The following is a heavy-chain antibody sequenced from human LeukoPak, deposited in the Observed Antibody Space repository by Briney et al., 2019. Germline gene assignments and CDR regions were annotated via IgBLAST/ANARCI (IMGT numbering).Heavy chain of an antibody. Sequence: GRSLRLSCAASGFTVSSNYMSWVRQAPGKGLEWVSIIYSAGATYYADSVRGRFTISRDNSKNTVCLQMKSLRAEDTAVYYCASGGLGARKFYSDPFHYWGQGTLVTVSS. CDR1: GFTVSSNY. J-gene: IGHJ4*02. CDR3: ASGGLGARKFYSDPFHY. CDR2: IYSAGAT. V-gene: IGHV3-53*01. D-gene: IGHD3-16*01.